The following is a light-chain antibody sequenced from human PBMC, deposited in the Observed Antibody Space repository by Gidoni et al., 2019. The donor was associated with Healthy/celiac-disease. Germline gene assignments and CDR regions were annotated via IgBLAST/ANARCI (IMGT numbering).Light chain of an antibody. CDR1: QDISNY. CDR2: DAS. J-gene: IGKJ4*01. Sequence: DIQMTQSPSSLSASVGDRVTITCQARQDISNYLNWYQQKPGKAPKLLIYDASNLETGVPSRFSGSGSGTDFTFTISSLQPEDIATYYCQQYDNLPLTFGRGTKVEIK. CDR3: QQYDNLPLT. V-gene: IGKV1-33*01.